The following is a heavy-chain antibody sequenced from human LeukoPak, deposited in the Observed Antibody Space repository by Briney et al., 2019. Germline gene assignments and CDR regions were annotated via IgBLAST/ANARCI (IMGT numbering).Heavy chain of an antibody. CDR2: IKQDGSEK. D-gene: IGHD3-10*01. CDR1: GFTFSSYW. CDR3: ARDFFPAGILRFYYYYYMDV. Sequence: GGSLRLSCAASGFTFSSYWMSWVRQAPGKGLEWVANIKQDGSEKYYVDSVKGRFTISRDNAKNSLYLQMNSLRAEDTAVYYCARDFFPAGILRFYYYYYMDVWGKGTTVTISS. J-gene: IGHJ6*03. V-gene: IGHV3-7*01.